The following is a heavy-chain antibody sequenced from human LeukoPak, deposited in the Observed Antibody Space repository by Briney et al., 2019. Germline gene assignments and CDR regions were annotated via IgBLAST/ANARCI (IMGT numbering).Heavy chain of an antibody. CDR2: ISSNVDNT. V-gene: IGHV3-64D*09. Sequence: PSGRSLRPSRSATRLTFSNYAVQCVRPAPRKGMEYVSTISSNVDNTYYADSVRGRFSISRENSKNTLYLQISSLRAQDTAVYYCVRRSLVGYNDYPLWGQGTLVTVSS. CDR1: RLTFSNYA. J-gene: IGHJ4*02. CDR3: VRRSLVGYNDYPL. D-gene: IGHD4/OR15-4a*01.